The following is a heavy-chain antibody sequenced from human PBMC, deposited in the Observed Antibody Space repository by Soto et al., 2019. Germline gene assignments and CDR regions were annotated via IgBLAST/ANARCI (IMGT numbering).Heavy chain of an antibody. Sequence: SETLSLTCTVSCGSISSYYWSWIRQPPGKGLEWIGYIYYSGSTNYSPSPKSRVTISVDTSKNQFSLKLSSVTAADTAVYYCARVYSSSGWYYFDYWGQGTLVTVSS. V-gene: IGHV4-59*01. CDR3: ARVYSSSGWYYFDY. J-gene: IGHJ4*02. CDR2: IYYSGST. CDR1: CGSISSYY. D-gene: IGHD6-19*01.